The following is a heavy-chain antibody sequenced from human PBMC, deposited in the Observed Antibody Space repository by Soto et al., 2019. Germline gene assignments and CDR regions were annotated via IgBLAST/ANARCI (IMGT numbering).Heavy chain of an antibody. V-gene: IGHV3-33*01. Sequence: QVQLVESGGGVVQPGRSLRLSCAASGFTFSNYGMHWVRQAPGKGLEWVAIIGYDGSNKYYADSVKGRFTISRDNSENTLYLQMNSLRAEDTAVYYCARDRYSSGWYDLDYWGQGTLVTVSS. CDR3: ARDRYSSGWYDLDY. CDR2: IGYDGSNK. D-gene: IGHD6-19*01. J-gene: IGHJ4*02. CDR1: GFTFSNYG.